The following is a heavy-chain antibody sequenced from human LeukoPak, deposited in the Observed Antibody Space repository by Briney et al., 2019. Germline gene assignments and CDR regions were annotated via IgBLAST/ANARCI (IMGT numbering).Heavy chain of an antibody. Sequence: ASVKVSCKASGYTFTSYYMHWVRQAPGQGLEWMGIINPSGGSTSYAQKFQGRVTMTRDTSTSTVYMELSSLRSEDTAVYYCARGTVGYYDSSGPDRGWFDPWGQGTLVTVSS. CDR2: INPSGGST. D-gene: IGHD3-22*01. CDR3: ARGTVGYYDSSGPDRGWFDP. V-gene: IGHV1-46*01. J-gene: IGHJ5*02. CDR1: GYTFTSYY.